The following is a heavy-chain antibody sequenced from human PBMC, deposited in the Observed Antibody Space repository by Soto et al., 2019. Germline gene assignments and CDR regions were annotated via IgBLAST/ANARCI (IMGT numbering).Heavy chain of an antibody. CDR1: GYTFTSYY. D-gene: IGHD3-10*01. CDR3: ARDPHYYYGSGSVYYYGMDV. J-gene: IGHJ6*02. V-gene: IGHV1-46*01. CDR2: INPSGGST. Sequence: ASVKVSCKASGYTFTSYYMHWVRQAPGQGLEWMGIINPSGGSTSYAQKFQGRVTMTRDTSTSTVYMELSSLRSEDTAVYYCARDPHYYYGSGSVYYYGMDVWGQGTTVTVSS.